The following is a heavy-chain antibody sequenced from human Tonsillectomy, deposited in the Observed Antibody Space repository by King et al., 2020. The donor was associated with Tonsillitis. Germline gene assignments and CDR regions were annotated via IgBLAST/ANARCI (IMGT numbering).Heavy chain of an antibody. Sequence: QLVESGPEVKKPGTSVKVSCKASGFTFSSSSVQWVRQARGQRLEWIGWIVVGSGDTNPAQNFHERVTISRDMSTSTTYMELSSLRSEDTAVYYCAADREIVMGYFGMDDWGQGTTVTVSS. CDR3: AADREIVMGYFGMDD. CDR2: IVVGSGDT. D-gene: IGHD5-12*01. J-gene: IGHJ6*02. V-gene: IGHV1-58*01. CDR1: GFTFSSSS.